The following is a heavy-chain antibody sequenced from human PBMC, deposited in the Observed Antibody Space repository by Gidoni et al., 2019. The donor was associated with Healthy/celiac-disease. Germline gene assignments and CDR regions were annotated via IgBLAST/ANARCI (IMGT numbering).Heavy chain of an antibody. CDR1: VYTFTGYY. CDR3: AREYSSSPYYYYGMDV. J-gene: IGHJ6*04. V-gene: IGHV1-2*02. D-gene: IGHD6-6*01. CDR2: INPNSGGT. Sequence: QVQLVQSGAEVKKPAASVQVSCTASVYTFTGYYMHWVRQAPGQGLEWMGWINPNSGGTNYAQKFQGRATMTRDTSISTAYMELSRLRSDDTAVYYCAREYSSSPYYYYGMDVWGKGTTVTVSS.